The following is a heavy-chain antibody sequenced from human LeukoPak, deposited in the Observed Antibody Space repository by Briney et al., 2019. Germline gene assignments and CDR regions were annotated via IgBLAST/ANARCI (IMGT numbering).Heavy chain of an antibody. J-gene: IGHJ4*02. V-gene: IGHV3-66*01. CDR2: IYSGGTT. CDR3: ARYDYGRSGFDY. Sequence: GGSLRLSCAASGFTVSTNYMTWVRQAPGKGLEWVSVIYSGGTTYYADSVKGRFSISGDNSKNTLYLQMNSLRAEDTAVYYCARYDYGRSGFDYWGQGTLVTVSS. D-gene: IGHD5-12*01. CDR1: GFTVSTNY.